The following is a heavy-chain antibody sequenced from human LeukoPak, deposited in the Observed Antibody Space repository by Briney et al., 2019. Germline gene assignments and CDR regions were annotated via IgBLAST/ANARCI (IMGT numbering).Heavy chain of an antibody. V-gene: IGHV4-4*07. Sequence: SETLSLTCTVSGGSISSYYWSWIRQPAGKGLEWIGRIFTSESPTYNPSLKSRVTMSLDTSKNQFPLKLSSVTAADTAVYYCARVSSSWYQDWYFDLWGRGTLVTVSS. CDR2: IFTSESP. J-gene: IGHJ2*01. D-gene: IGHD6-13*01. CDR1: GGSISSYY. CDR3: ARVSSSWYQDWYFDL.